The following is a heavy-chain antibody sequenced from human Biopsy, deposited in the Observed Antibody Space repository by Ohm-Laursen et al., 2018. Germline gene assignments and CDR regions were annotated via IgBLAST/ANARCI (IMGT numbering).Heavy chain of an antibody. CDR3: ARAPYVSGSFGWFDP. CDR1: GDSISSGVYY. Sequence: PSQILSLTCAVSGDSISSGVYYWNWFRQHPEKGLEWIGYISSGGYRKYTPSLQSLITISMDTSRNQFSLRLNSVTSADTAVYYCARAPYVSGSFGWFDPWGQGIVVTVSS. CDR2: ISSGGYR. V-gene: IGHV4-31*01. D-gene: IGHD3-10*01. J-gene: IGHJ5*02.